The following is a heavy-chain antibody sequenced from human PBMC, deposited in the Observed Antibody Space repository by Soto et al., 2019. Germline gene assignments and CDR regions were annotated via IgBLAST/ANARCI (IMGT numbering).Heavy chain of an antibody. D-gene: IGHD2-15*01. CDR2: IKTSAGGGAT. J-gene: IGHJ6*02. CDR1: GFSFNEDW. V-gene: IGHV3-15*07. Sequence: EVQLVESAGGLVKPGGSLRLSCVASGFSFNEDWMNWVRQAPGQGLEWVGRIKTSAGGGATNYAAPVQGRFTISRDDSKHTLCLHINSRRPDDTAVYYCTTGSVAGIWGQGTTVIVSS. CDR3: TTGSVAGI.